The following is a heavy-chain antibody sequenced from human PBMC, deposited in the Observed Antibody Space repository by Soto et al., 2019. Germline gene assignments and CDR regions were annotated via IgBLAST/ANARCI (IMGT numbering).Heavy chain of an antibody. V-gene: IGHV3-49*04. CDR2: IRSKAYGGTT. CDR1: GFTFGDYA. CDR3: TRLRPLWFGGLFPNY. J-gene: IGHJ4*02. D-gene: IGHD3-10*01. Sequence: GGSLRLSCTASGFTFGDYAMSWVRQAPGKGLEWVGFIRSKAYGGTTEYAASVKGRFTISRDDSKSIAYLQMNSLKTEDTAVYYCTRLRPLWFGGLFPNYWGQGTLVTVSS.